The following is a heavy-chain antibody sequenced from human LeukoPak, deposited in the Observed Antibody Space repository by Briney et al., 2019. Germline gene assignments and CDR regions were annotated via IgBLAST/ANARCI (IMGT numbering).Heavy chain of an antibody. J-gene: IGHJ3*02. CDR1: GFTFSSYW. Sequence: PGGSLRLSCAASGFTFSSYWMSWVRQAPGKGLEWVANIKQDGSEKYYVDSVKGRFTISRDNAKNSLYLQMNSLRAEDTAVYYCARAAIYGDYVFGFALDIWGQGTMVTVSS. V-gene: IGHV3-7*04. D-gene: IGHD4-17*01. CDR3: ARAAIYGDYVFGFALDI. CDR2: IKQDGSEK.